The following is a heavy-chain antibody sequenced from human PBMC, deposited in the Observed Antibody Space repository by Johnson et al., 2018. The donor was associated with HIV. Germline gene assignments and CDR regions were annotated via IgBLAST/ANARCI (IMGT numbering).Heavy chain of an antibody. CDR3: AKYRIVGPTRGSAFDI. D-gene: IGHD1-26*01. CDR1: GFTFSRYP. J-gene: IGHJ3*02. Sequence: VQLVESGGGVVQPGRSLRLSCAASGFTFSRYPMHWVRQAPGKGLEWVSAISGSGGSTYYADSVKGRFTISRDNSKNTLYLQMIGLRAEDTAIYYCAKYRIVGPTRGSAFDIWGQGTMVTVSS. V-gene: IGHV3-23*04. CDR2: ISGSGGST.